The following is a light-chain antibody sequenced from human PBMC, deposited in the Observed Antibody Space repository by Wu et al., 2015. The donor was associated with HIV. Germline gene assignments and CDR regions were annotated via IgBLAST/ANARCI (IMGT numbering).Light chain of an antibody. V-gene: IGKV1-39*01. CDR3: QQSYSTLYS. J-gene: IGKJ2*03. CDR2: AAS. Sequence: DIQVTQSPSSLSASIGDRVTITCRASQSISTYLNWYQQKPGKAPKLLIYAASNLHSGIPSRFSGSGSGTDFTLAISSLQPEDFASYFCQQSYSTLYSFGQGTKLEIK. CDR1: QSISTY.